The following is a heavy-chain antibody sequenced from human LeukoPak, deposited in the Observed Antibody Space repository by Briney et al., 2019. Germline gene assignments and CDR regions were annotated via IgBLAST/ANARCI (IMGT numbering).Heavy chain of an antibody. CDR1: GLPISVTY. CDR2: VNPNGGT. J-gene: IGHJ6*04. V-gene: IGHV3-66*01. D-gene: IGHD3-16*01. Sequence: GGSLRLSWEVSGLPISVTYMNWVRRPRGEGRGWVSTVNPNGGTYYPASVRNRPSTSTDTHNNTSLLQMNSPRAADAALYYCGGGLRPWLGMDVWGKGITV. CDR3: GGGLRPWLGMDV.